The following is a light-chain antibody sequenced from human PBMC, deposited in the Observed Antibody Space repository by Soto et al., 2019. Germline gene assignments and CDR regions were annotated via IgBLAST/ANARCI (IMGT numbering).Light chain of an antibody. CDR2: EVT. J-gene: IGLJ6*01. V-gene: IGLV2-14*01. CDR1: TXDVGAYNF. CDR3: TSYTTSAPYA. Sequence: QSALTQPASVSGSPGQSITISCTGTTXDVGAYNFVSWYQHHPGRAPKLIIYEVTIRPSGVSNRFSGSKSGNTASLTISALKYAHDPDYSCTSYTTSAPYAFGSGTKVT.